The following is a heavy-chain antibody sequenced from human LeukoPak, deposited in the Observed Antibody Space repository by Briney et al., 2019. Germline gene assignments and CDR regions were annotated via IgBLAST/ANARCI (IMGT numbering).Heavy chain of an antibody. V-gene: IGHV3-20*01. J-gene: IGHJ6*03. Sequence: GGSLRLSCAASGFTFDDYGMSWVRQAPGKGLEWVSGINWNGGSTGYADSVKGRFTISRDNAKNSLYLQMNSLRAEDTALYHCARLPGDDYSNYYYMDVWGKGTTVTVSS. D-gene: IGHD4-11*01. CDR2: INWNGGST. CDR3: ARLPGDDYSNYYYMDV. CDR1: GFTFDDYG.